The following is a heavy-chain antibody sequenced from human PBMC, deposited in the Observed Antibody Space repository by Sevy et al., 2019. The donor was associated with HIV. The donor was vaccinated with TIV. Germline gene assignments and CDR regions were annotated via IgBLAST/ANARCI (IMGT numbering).Heavy chain of an antibody. CDR2: IYLGDSDT. J-gene: IGHJ3*02. D-gene: IGHD2-15*01. CDR1: GYSSSNYW. CDR3: ARLNDGGNGEVAFDI. V-gene: IGHV5-51*01. Sequence: GESLKISCKGSGYSSSNYWIGWVRQMPGKGLEWVGIIYLGDSDTRYSPSFQGQVNMSLDKSISTAFLQWSSLKASDTAMYYCARLNDGGNGEVAFDIWGQGTMVTVSS.